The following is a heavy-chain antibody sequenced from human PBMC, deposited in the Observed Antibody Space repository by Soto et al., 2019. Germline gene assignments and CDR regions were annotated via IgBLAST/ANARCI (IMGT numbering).Heavy chain of an antibody. CDR1: GFIVSSTY. D-gene: IGHD2-8*01. CDR3: ARDRLTVGVREYYGMDV. V-gene: IGHV3-53*01. J-gene: IGHJ6*02. Sequence: EVQLVESGGGLIQPGGSLRLSCAASGFIVSSTYTSWVRQAPRKGLEWVSITYSGGSTHYADSVKGRFTISRDNSKNTLFLQMNSLRAEDTAVYYCARDRLTVGVREYYGMDVWGQGTTVTVSS. CDR2: TYSGGST.